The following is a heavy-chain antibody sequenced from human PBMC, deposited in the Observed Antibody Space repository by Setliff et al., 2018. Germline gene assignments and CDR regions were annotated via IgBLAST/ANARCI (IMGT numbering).Heavy chain of an antibody. D-gene: IGHD2-8*01. V-gene: IGHV4-34*01. CDR3: VRDQNGHLYYYYPMDV. Sequence: PSETLSLTCDIKGGAVSGFYWSWIRQTPGKDLEWIGEISHNGRVSSSPSLKSRVTISVDRAKNHFSLKLTSVTAADTAVYYCVRDQNGHLYYYYPMDVWGQGTTVTVSS. CDR1: GGAVSGFY. CDR2: ISHNGRV. J-gene: IGHJ6*02.